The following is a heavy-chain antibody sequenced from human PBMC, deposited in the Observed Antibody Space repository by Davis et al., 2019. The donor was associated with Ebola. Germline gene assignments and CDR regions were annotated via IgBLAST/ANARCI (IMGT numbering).Heavy chain of an antibody. V-gene: IGHV5-51*01. CDR3: ARRGGWSGAFLDY. J-gene: IGHJ4*02. Sequence: GESLKISCQGSGYTFTTYWIGWVRQMPGKGLEWMGIIYPGDSDTRYSPSFQGPLTISADKSISTAYLQWSSLKASDTAMYYCARRGGWSGAFLDYWGQGTLVTVSS. CDR2: IYPGDSDT. D-gene: IGHD3-3*02. CDR1: GYTFTTYW.